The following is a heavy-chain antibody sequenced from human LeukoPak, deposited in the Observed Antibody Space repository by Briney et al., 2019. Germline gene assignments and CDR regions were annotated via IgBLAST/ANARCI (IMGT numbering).Heavy chain of an antibody. J-gene: IGHJ3*02. D-gene: IGHD1-14*01. CDR2: ISTSSSYI. V-gene: IGHV3-21*01. CDR3: ARVRLQPRTLLDDAFDI. CDR1: GLTFSNYA. Sequence: PGGSLRLSCAASGLTFSNYAMSWVRQAPGKGLEWVSCISTSSSYIYYADSVKGRFTISRDNAKNSLYLQMNSLRAEDTAVYYCARVRLQPRTLLDDAFDIWGQGTMVTVSS.